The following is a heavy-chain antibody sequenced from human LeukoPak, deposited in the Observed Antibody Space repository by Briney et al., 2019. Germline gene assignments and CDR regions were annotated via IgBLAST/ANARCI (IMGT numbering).Heavy chain of an antibody. CDR1: GFTFSTYS. Sequence: PGGSLRLSCGASGFTFSTYSMNWVRQAPGKGLEWVSSISSSSGNIYYADSVKGRFTISRDNSKNTLYLQMNSLRAEDTAVYYCAREYTRSTWDYWGQGTLVTVSS. CDR3: AREYTRSTWDY. CDR2: ISSSSGNI. D-gene: IGHD1-1*01. V-gene: IGHV3-21*04. J-gene: IGHJ4*02.